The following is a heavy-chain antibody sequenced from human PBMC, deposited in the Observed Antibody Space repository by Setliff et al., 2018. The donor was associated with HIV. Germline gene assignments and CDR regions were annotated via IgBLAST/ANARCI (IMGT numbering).Heavy chain of an antibody. D-gene: IGHD6-19*01. J-gene: IGHJ4*02. Sequence: PGGSLRLSCAASGFTFNSYTMNWVRQAPGKGLEWISSISSSISYIYYADSVTGRFTITRDQSKNTLYLPMTRLRTEDTSTYYCAKDPQQWLATGEYYFDYWGQGTLVTVSS. CDR3: AKDPQQWLATGEYYFDY. CDR2: ISSSISYI. CDR1: GFTFNSYT. V-gene: IGHV3-21*01.